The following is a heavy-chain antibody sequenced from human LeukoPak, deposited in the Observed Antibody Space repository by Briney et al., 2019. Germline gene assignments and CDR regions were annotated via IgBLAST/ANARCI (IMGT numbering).Heavy chain of an antibody. Sequence: GGSLRLSCAGSGFPFSTYDMTWVRQAPGEGLEWVSFISPTGDIVYYADSVKGRFTISRDNAKGSLFLQMDSLRDEDTAVYYCARDRPNTGFDFDYWGRGTLVTVSS. D-gene: IGHD3-10*01. V-gene: IGHV3-48*02. J-gene: IGHJ4*02. CDR3: ARDRPNTGFDFDY. CDR1: GFPFSTYD. CDR2: ISPTGDIV.